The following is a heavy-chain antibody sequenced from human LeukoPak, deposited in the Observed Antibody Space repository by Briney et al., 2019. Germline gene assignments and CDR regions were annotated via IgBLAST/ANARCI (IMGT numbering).Heavy chain of an antibody. CDR2: VRGTGTDT. CDR3: AKTSRSSSAYDSAFEC. D-gene: IGHD3-3*01. V-gene: IGHV3-23*01. J-gene: IGHJ4*02. CDR1: GLNHSTYA. Sequence: GGSLRLYCAASGLNHSTYAMSWLDPAPGMGLDWVSAVRGTGTDTYYAVPVQGRFTISRDNSQNSLFLKMQSLRAEDTAIYYCAKTSRSSSAYDSAFECWGQVTQVTASS.